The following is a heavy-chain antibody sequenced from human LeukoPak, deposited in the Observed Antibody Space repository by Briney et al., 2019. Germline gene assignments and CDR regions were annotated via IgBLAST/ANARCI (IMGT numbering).Heavy chain of an antibody. CDR3: ARDPYYYDSSGYYWGEGYYFDY. V-gene: IGHV1-18*01. D-gene: IGHD3-22*01. CDR1: GYTFTSYG. Sequence: GASVKVSCKASGYTFTSYGISWVRQAPGQGLEWMGWISAYNGNTNYAQKLQGRVTMTTDTSTSTAYMELRSLRSDDTAVYYCARDPYYYDSSGYYWGEGYYFDYWGQGTLVTVSS. J-gene: IGHJ4*02. CDR2: ISAYNGNT.